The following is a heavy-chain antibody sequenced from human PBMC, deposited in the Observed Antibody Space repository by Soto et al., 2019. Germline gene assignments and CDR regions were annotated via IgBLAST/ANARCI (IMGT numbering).Heavy chain of an antibody. CDR2: ISAYNGNT. Sequence: ASLNVSCKASGYTFTSYGISWVRQAPGQGLEWMGWISAYNGNTNYAQKLQGRVTMTTDTSTSTAYMELRSLRSDDTAVYYCAVSSGWYRRVDYWGQGTLVTVSS. CDR3: AVSSGWYRRVDY. D-gene: IGHD6-19*01. CDR1: GYTFTSYG. V-gene: IGHV1-18*04. J-gene: IGHJ4*02.